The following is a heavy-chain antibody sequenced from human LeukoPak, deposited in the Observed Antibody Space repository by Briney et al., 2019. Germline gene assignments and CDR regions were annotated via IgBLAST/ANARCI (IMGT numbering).Heavy chain of an antibody. J-gene: IGHJ4*02. CDR2: INHSGST. D-gene: IGHD3-22*01. Sequence: SETLSLTCTVSGGSISSYYWSWIRQPPGKGLEWIGEINHSGSTNYNPSLKSRVTISVDTSKNQFSLKLSSVTAADTAVYYCARRGPYYYDSSPYDYWGQGTLVTVSS. CDR3: ARRGPYYYDSSPYDY. V-gene: IGHV4-34*01. CDR1: GGSISSYY.